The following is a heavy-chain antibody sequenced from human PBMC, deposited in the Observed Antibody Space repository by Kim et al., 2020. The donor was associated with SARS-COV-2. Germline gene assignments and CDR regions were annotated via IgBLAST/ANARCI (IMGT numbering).Heavy chain of an antibody. CDR2: IYPGDSDT. Sequence: GESLKISCKGSGYSFTNYWIGWVRQMPGKGLEWMGIIYPGDSDTRYSPSFQGQVTMSADKSISTAYCSLEASDTAMYYCARLYFYGSGRYFDYWGQGTLVTVSS. CDR3: ARLYFYGSGRYFDY. CDR1: GYSFTNYW. J-gene: IGHJ4*02. D-gene: IGHD3-10*01. V-gene: IGHV5-51*01.